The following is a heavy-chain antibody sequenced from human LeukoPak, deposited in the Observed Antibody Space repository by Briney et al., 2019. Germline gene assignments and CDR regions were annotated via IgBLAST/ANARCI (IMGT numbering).Heavy chain of an antibody. CDR1: GGSISSSSYY. Sequence: SETLSLTCTVSGGSISSSSYYWGWLRQPPGKGLEWIGSIHYSGSTNYNPSLKSRVTISVDTSKNQFSLKLSSVTAADTAVDYCAKGRLVVTALDYWVRGTLVTVSS. V-gene: IGHV4-39*07. J-gene: IGHJ4*02. CDR2: IHYSGST. D-gene: IGHD2-21*02. CDR3: AKGRLVVTALDY.